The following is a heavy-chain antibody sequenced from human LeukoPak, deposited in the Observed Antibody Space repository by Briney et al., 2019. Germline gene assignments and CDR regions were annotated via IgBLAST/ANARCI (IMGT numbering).Heavy chain of an antibody. Sequence: PGGSLRLSCAASGFTFSSYSMNWVRQAPGKGLEWVSHITASGTAMFYADSVKGRFTISRDNAKNSLYLQMNSLRDEDTAVYYCARDTQWAFDYWGQGILVTVSS. V-gene: IGHV3-48*02. CDR2: ITASGTAM. CDR1: GFTFSSYS. D-gene: IGHD1-26*01. J-gene: IGHJ4*02. CDR3: ARDTQWAFDY.